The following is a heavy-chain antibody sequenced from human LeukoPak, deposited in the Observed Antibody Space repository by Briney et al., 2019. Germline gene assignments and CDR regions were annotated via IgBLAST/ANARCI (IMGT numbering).Heavy chain of an antibody. CDR2: ISSSSSYI. V-gene: IGHV3-21*01. CDR3: ASLVVVPAAPFNWFDP. J-gene: IGHJ5*02. D-gene: IGHD2-2*01. CDR1: GFTFSSYS. Sequence: GGSLRLSCAASGFTFSSYSMNWVRQAPGKGLEWVSSISSSSSYIYYAGSVKGRFTISRDNAKNSLYLQMNSLRAEDTAVYYCASLVVVPAAPFNWFDPWGQGTLVTVSS.